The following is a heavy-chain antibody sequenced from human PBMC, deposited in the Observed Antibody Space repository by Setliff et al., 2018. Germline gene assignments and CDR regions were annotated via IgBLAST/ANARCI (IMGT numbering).Heavy chain of an antibody. D-gene: IGHD3-10*01. CDR3: FGAGTCSY. V-gene: IGHV3-20*04. CDR2: TNWNGGST. J-gene: IGHJ4*02. CDR1: GFTFDDFG. Sequence: GGSLRLSCEAYGFTFDDFGMSWVRQAPGKGLEWVSGTNWNGGSTAYVDSVKGRFTIPRDNAKNSLSLQMNSLRTEDTAVYYCFGAGTCSYWGQGTQVTVSS.